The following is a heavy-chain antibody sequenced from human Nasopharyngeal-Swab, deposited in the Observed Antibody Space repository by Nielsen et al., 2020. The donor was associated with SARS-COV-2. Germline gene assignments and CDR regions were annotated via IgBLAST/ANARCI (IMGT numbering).Heavy chain of an antibody. CDR3: ARDAYCSGGSCYSDYYYYYMDV. Sequence: WVRQAPGQGLEWMGGIIPILGIANYAQKFQGRVTITADKSTSTAYMELSSLRSEDTAVYYCARDAYCSGGSCYSDYYYYYMDVWGKGTTVTVSS. CDR2: IIPILGIA. V-gene: IGHV1-69*10. D-gene: IGHD2-15*01. J-gene: IGHJ6*03.